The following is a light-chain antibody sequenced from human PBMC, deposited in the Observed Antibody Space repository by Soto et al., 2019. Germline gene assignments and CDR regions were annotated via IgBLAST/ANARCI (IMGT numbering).Light chain of an antibody. CDR3: QQYNSWPRT. J-gene: IGKJ1*01. Sequence: DIQMTQSPSTLSASVGARVSITCRASQSISNWLAWYQQKPGKAPKLLIYKASSLESGVPSRFSGSGSGTEFTLTITSLQSEDFAVYYCQQYNSWPRTFGQGTKVDIK. V-gene: IGKV1-5*03. CDR1: QSISNW. CDR2: KAS.